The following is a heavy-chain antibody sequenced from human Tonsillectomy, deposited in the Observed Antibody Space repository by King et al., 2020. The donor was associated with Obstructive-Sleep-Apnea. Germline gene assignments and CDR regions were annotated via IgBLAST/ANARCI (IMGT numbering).Heavy chain of an antibody. V-gene: IGHV3-30*04. CDR2: ISYDGSNK. Sequence: VQLVQSGGGVVQPGRSLRLSCAATGFTFSSFAMYWVRQAPGKGLEWVAVISYDGSNKYFADSVKGRFTISRDNSKNTLYLQMNSLRAEDTAVYYCARAYLRLGELSALDYWGQGTLVTVSS. CDR1: GFTFSSFA. CDR3: ARAYLRLGELSALDY. J-gene: IGHJ4*02. D-gene: IGHD3-16*02.